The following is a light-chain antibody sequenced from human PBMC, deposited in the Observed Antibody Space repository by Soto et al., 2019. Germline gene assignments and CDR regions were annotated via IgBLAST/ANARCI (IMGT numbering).Light chain of an antibody. CDR2: SAS. Sequence: EIVMTQSPATLSVSPGERGTLSCRASQNLGTLYLAWFQQKSGQAPRLLIYSASRRATGIPDRFTGRGSGTDFTLTINRVEPEDFAVYFCQQYAGSPRTFGQGTKVDIK. CDR1: QNLGTLY. V-gene: IGKV3-20*01. CDR3: QQYAGSPRT. J-gene: IGKJ1*01.